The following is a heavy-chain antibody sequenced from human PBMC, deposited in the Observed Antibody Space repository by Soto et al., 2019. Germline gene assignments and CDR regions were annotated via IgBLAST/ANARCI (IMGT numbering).Heavy chain of an antibody. D-gene: IGHD6-19*01. CDR3: AKGVQWTLPQNWFDP. J-gene: IGHJ5*02. CDR1: GFTFSSYA. V-gene: IGHV3-23*01. Sequence: PGGSLRLSCAASGFTFSSYAMSWVRQAPGKGLEWVSAISGSGGSTYYADSVKGRFTISRDNSKNTLYLQMNSLRAEDTAVYYYAKGVQWTLPQNWFDPWGQGTLVTVSS. CDR2: ISGSGGST.